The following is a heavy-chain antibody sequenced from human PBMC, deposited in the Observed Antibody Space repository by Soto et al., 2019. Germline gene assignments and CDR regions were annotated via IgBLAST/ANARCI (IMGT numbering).Heavy chain of an antibody. D-gene: IGHD3-9*01. Sequence: GESLKISCKSSGYSFSSYWIAWVRLMPGKGLEWMGSIYPDDSDTKYSPSFQGQVTISADKSISAAYLQWSSLKASDTAIYYCARNSLSGYYYYYYSMAVWGQGATVTVS. CDR2: IYPDDSDT. CDR3: ARNSLSGYYYYYYSMAV. CDR1: GYSFSSYW. J-gene: IGHJ6*02. V-gene: IGHV5-51*01.